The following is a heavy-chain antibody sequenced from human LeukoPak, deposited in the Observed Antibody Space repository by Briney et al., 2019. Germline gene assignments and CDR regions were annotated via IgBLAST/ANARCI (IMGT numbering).Heavy chain of an antibody. V-gene: IGHV3-9*01. D-gene: IGHD5-24*01. CDR1: GFTFDDYA. Sequence: QPGRSLRLSCAASGFTFDDYAMHWVRQAPGKGLEWVSGISWNSGSIGYADSVKGRFTISRDNAKNSLYLQMNSLRAEDTALYYCAKDMGKRWLQFENWFDPWGQGTLVTVSS. CDR3: AKDMGKRWLQFENWFDP. J-gene: IGHJ5*02. CDR2: ISWNSGSI.